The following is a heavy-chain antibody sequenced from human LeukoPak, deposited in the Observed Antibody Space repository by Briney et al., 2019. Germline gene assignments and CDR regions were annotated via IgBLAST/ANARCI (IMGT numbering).Heavy chain of an antibody. J-gene: IGHJ4*02. CDR1: GFTFSNAW. D-gene: IGHD3-10*01. Sequence: GGSLRLSCAASGFTFSNAWMSWVRQAPGKGLEWVGRIKSKTDVRTTDYAAPVKGRFTISRDDSKHTLYLQMNSLKTEDTAVYYCPSKPMDYYGTGSLDYWGQGTLVTVSS. V-gene: IGHV3-15*01. CDR2: IKSKTDVRTT. CDR3: PSKPMDYYGTGSLDY.